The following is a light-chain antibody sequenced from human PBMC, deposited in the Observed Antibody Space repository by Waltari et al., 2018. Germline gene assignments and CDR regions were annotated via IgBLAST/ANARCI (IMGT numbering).Light chain of an antibody. CDR3: QSYDTTLSGVV. J-gene: IGLJ2*01. CDR1: SSNVGTDPH. Sequence: QSVLTQPPSVSGAPGQTVTIACDGPSSNVGTDPHVHRYQVIAGPAPKVLIFANPNRPSGVPDRFSGSKSGTSASLAITGLQTEDEADYYCQSYDTTLSGVVFGGGTKVTVL. V-gene: IGLV1-40*01. CDR2: ANP.